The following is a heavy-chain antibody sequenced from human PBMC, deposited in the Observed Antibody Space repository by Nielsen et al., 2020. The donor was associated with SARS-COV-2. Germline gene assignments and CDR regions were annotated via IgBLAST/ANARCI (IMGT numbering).Heavy chain of an antibody. CDR2: IRSKANSYAT. CDR1: GFTFSGSA. V-gene: IGHV3-73*01. Sequence: GESLKISCAASGFTFSGSAMHWVRQASGKGLEWVGRIRSKANSYATAYAASVKGRFTISRDDSKNTAYLQMNSLRAEDTALYYCAKGEGYCSGGSCRESDYWGQGTLVTVSS. J-gene: IGHJ4*02. CDR3: AKGEGYCSGGSCRESDY. D-gene: IGHD2-15*01.